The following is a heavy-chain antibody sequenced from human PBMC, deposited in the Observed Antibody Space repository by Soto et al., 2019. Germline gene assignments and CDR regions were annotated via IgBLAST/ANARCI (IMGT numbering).Heavy chain of an antibody. CDR3: ARGGSWIQLWLLNRNAFDI. V-gene: IGHV4-59*12. J-gene: IGHJ3*02. CDR1: RGSISSYY. D-gene: IGHD5-18*01. Sequence: PSETLSLTCTVSRGSISSYYWSWIRQPPGKGLEWIGYIYYSGTTNYNPSLKSRVTISVDTSKKQFSLKLSSVTAADTAVYYCARGGSWIQLWLLNRNAFDIWGQGTMVTVSS. CDR2: IYYSGTT.